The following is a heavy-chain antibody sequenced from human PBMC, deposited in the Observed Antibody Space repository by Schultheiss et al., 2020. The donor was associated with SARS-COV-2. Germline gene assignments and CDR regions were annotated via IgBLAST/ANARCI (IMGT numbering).Heavy chain of an antibody. Sequence: GGSLRLSCAASRFTFSSYAMSWVRQAPGKGLEWVSVIYSGGSTYYADSVKGRFTISRDNSKNTLYLQMNSLRAEDTAVYYCARDLSYGSGYNWGQGTLVTVSS. CDR1: RFTFSSYA. J-gene: IGHJ4*02. V-gene: IGHV3-66*01. D-gene: IGHD3-10*01. CDR3: ARDLSYGSGYN. CDR2: IYSGGST.